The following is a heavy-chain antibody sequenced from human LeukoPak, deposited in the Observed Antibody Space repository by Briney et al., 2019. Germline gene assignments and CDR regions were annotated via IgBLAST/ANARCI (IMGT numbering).Heavy chain of an antibody. Sequence: SETLSLTCTVSGGSISSSSYYWGWIRQPPGKGLEWIGSIYYSGSTYYNPSLKSRVTISVDTSKNQFSLKLSSVTAADTAVYYCARIRPLTHYDFWSGYSEGGFGYYFDYWGQGTLVTVSS. CDR3: ARIRPLTHYDFWSGYSEGGFGYYFDY. CDR1: GGSISSSSYY. J-gene: IGHJ4*02. CDR2: IYYSGST. D-gene: IGHD3-3*01. V-gene: IGHV4-39*07.